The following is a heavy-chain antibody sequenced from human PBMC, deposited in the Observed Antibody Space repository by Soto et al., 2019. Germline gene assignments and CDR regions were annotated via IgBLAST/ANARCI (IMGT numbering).Heavy chain of an antibody. J-gene: IGHJ4*02. D-gene: IGHD3-22*01. V-gene: IGHV4-30-4*01. CDR3: ARGTPYDSSGQGLDY. CDR1: GGSISSGDYY. CDR2: IYYSGST. Sequence: QVQLQESGPGLVKPSQTLSLTCTVSGGSISSGDYYWSWIRQPPGKGLEWIGYIYYSGSTYYHPCLNSRVTSSVDTSKIQFSFKLSSVPAADTAVYYCARGTPYDSSGQGLDYWGQGTLVTVSS.